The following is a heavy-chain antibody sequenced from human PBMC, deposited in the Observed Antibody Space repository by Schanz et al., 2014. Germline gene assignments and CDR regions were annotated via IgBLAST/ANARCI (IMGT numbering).Heavy chain of an antibody. CDR1: GYTFTNYA. D-gene: IGHD3-9*01. CDR3: AKDHAGSDILTALGN. V-gene: IGHV3-23*04. J-gene: IGHJ4*02. CDR2: ISGSGGST. Sequence: VQLVQSGAEVKKPGASVKVSCKASGYTFTNYAMTWVRQAPGKGLEWVSGISGSGGSTYDADSVKGRFTISRDNSKNTLYLQMNSLRAEDTAVYYCAKDHAGSDILTALGNWGQGTLVTVSS.